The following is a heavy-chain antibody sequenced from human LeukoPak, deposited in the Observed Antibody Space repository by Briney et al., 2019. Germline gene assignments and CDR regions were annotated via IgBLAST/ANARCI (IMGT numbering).Heavy chain of an antibody. J-gene: IGHJ4*02. CDR3: ARRAAGRFDY. D-gene: IGHD6-13*01. CDR2: ISAYNGNT. V-gene: IGHV1-18*01. CDR1: GYTFTSYG. Sequence: ASVTVSCTASGYTFTSYGISWARQAPGQGLEWMGWISAYNGNTNYAQKLQGRVTMTTDTSTSTAYMELRSLRSDDTAVYYCARRAAGRFDYWGQGTLVTVSS.